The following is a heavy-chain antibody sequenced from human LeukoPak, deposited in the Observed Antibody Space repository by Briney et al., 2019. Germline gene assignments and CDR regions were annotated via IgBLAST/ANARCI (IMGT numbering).Heavy chain of an antibody. Sequence: GGSLRLSCAASGFTFSRYSMNWVRQAPGKGLEWVSSISSSRNYIYYADSVKGRFTISRDNAKNSLYLQMASLRAEDTAVYYCARHIRHYYDSSGYYFDYWGQGTLVTVSS. CDR2: ISSSRNYI. J-gene: IGHJ4*02. D-gene: IGHD3-22*01. CDR3: ARHIRHYYDSSGYYFDY. CDR1: GFTFSRYS. V-gene: IGHV3-21*01.